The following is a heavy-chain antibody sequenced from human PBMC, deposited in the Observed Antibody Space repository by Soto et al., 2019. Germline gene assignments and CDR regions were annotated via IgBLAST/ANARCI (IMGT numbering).Heavy chain of an antibody. CDR1: GGSITSSSYY. CDR3: AKDIGSGYDYFDY. J-gene: IGHJ4*02. CDR2: IYYTGST. Sequence: SETLSLTCTVSGGSITSSSYYWGWIRQPPGKGLEWIGSIYYTGSTYYNPSLKSRVTISVDTSKNQFSLKLSSVTAADTALYYCAKDIGSGYDYFDYWGQGTLVTVSS. V-gene: IGHV4-39*07. D-gene: IGHD5-12*01.